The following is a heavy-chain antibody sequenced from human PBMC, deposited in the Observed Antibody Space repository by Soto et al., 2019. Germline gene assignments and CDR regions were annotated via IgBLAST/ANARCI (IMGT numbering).Heavy chain of an antibody. V-gene: IGHV1-18*01. CDR2: ISAYNGNT. CDR1: GYTFTSYG. D-gene: IGHD6-13*01. CDR3: AREAYSSSWPYYYYYGMDV. J-gene: IGHJ6*02. Sequence: ASVKVSCKASGYTFTSYGISWVRQAPGQGLEWMGWISAYNGNTNYAQKLQGRVTMTTDTSTSTAYMELRSLRSDDTAVYYCAREAYSSSWPYYYYYGMDVWCQGTTVTVSS.